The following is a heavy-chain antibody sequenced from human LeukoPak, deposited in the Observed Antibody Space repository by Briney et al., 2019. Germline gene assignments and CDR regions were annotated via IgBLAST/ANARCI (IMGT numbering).Heavy chain of an antibody. Sequence: GGSLRLSCAASGFTFSSYSMNWVRQAPGKGLEWVSSISSSSSYIYYADSVKGRFTISRDNAKNSLYLQMNSLRAEDTAVYYCARVYYDSSGYYYSYYYYYMDVWGKGTTVTVSS. D-gene: IGHD3-22*01. CDR3: ARVYYDSSGYYYSYYYYYMDV. CDR2: ISSSSSYI. V-gene: IGHV3-21*01. J-gene: IGHJ6*03. CDR1: GFTFSSYS.